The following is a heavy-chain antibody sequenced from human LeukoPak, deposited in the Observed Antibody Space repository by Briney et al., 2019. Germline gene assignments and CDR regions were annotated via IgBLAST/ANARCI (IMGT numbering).Heavy chain of an antibody. V-gene: IGHV3-30*18. CDR1: GFTFSSYG. CDR3: AKDNYYGSSAVIDY. CDR2: LSHDGNNE. J-gene: IGHJ4*02. Sequence: PGGSLRLSCAASGFTFSSYGMHWVRQAPGTGLEWVAALSHDGNNEFYADSVKGRFTISRDNSKNTLYLQMNSLRAGDTAAFYCAKDNYYGSSAVIDYWGQGTLVTVSS. D-gene: IGHD3-22*01.